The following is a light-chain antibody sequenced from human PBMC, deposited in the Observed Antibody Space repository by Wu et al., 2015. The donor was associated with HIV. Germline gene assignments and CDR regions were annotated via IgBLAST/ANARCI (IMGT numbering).Light chain of an antibody. CDR2: QSS. CDR3: QQYNMYPWT. J-gene: IGKJ1*01. V-gene: IGKV1-5*03. Sequence: DIQMTQSPSTLSASVGDKITITCRASDNIAGLLAWYQQKPGKGPKLLIYQSSSLEIGIPSRFSGSGSDRTFTLTINNMQSDDFATYFCQQYNMYPWTFGQGTKVDIK. CDR1: DNIAGL.